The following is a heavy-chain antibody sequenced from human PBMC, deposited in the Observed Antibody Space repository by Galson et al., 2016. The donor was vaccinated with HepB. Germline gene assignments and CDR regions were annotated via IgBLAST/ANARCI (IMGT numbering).Heavy chain of an antibody. D-gene: IGHD4-17*01. CDR3: ANRRDFGFNFFDP. CDR2: LVPILEIEGP. V-gene: IGHV1-69*10. Sequence: SVKVSCQASGGTFSNLALSWVRQAPGQGLEWMGGLVPILEIEGPKHAQKFQDRVTITADESTGTANMELRNLRSEDTAIYYCANRRDFGFNFFDPWGQGTLVTVSS. J-gene: IGHJ5*02. CDR1: GGTFSNLA.